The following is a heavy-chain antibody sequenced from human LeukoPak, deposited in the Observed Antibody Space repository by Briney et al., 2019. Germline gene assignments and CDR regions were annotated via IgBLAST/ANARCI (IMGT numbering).Heavy chain of an antibody. CDR3: ARSYRSSGWSYYYYYYGMDV. Sequence: SQTLSLTCAISGDSVSSNSAAWNWIRQSPSRGLEWLGRTYYRSKWYNDYAVSAKSRITINPDTSKNQFSLQLNSVTPEDTAVYYCARSYRSSGWSYYYYYYGMDVWGQGTTVTVSS. CDR2: TYYRSKWYN. CDR1: GDSVSSNSAA. V-gene: IGHV6-1*01. J-gene: IGHJ6*02. D-gene: IGHD6-19*01.